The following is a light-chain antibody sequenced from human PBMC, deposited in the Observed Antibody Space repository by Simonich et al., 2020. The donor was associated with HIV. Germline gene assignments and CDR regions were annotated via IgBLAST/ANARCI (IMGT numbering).Light chain of an antibody. CDR3: SSYTSSNSVV. CDR1: SSDVGSYIY. V-gene: IGLV2-14*01. J-gene: IGLJ2*01. Sequence: QSALTQPASVSGSPGQSITISCTGTSSDVGSYIYVSWFQQHPGKAPKLMIYDVSKRPSGGSNRFSGSKSGNTASLTISGLQAEDEADYYCSSYTSSNSVVFGGGTKLTVL. CDR2: DVS.